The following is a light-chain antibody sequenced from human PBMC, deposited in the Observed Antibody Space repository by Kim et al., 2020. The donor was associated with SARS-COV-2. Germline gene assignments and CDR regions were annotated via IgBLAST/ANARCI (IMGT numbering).Light chain of an antibody. J-gene: IGKJ1*01. CDR1: QSISSW. CDR2: KAS. CDR3: KRYDTSGK. Sequence: DIQMTQSPFTLSASVGDRVTITCRTSQSISSWLAWYQQKPGKAPKLLINKASALESGVPSRFSGSGYGTEFTLTISSLQPDDFATYYCKRYDTSGKFGQGTKVDIK. V-gene: IGKV1-5*03.